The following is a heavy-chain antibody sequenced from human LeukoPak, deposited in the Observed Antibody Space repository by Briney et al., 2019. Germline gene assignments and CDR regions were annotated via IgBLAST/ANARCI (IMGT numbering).Heavy chain of an antibody. CDR2: IYPGDSDT. Sequence: GQSLKISSKGSGYSFTSYWIGWVGQMPVKGLEWRGIIYPGDSDTRYSPSFQGQVTISADKSLSTAYLQWSSLKASDTAMHCCARPRLVAATLDAFDLWGGGTMVTVSS. V-gene: IGHV5-51*01. D-gene: IGHD2-15*01. J-gene: IGHJ3*01. CDR3: ARPRLVAATLDAFDL. CDR1: GYSFTSYW.